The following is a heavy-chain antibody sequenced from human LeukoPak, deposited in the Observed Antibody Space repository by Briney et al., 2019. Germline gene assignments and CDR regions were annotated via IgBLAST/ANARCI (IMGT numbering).Heavy chain of an antibody. V-gene: IGHV1-24*01. J-gene: IGHJ4*02. CDR3: ATDPVGYCNADGCYSVDY. D-gene: IGHD2-15*01. CDR1: GYTLTELS. Sequence: GASVKVSCKVSGYTLTELSMHWVRQAPGKGLEWMGVFDPEHGETVYAQKFQGRLTMTEDTSTHTAYMELSSLRSDDTAVYYCATDPVGYCNADGCYSVDYWGQGTLVTVSS. CDR2: FDPEHGET.